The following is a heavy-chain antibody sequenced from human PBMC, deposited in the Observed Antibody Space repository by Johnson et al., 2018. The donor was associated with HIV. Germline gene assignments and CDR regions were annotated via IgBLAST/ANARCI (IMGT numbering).Heavy chain of an antibody. J-gene: IGHJ3*02. D-gene: IGHD6-19*01. CDR2: ISYDGSNK. Sequence: QVHLVESGGGVVQPGRSLRLSCAASGFTFSSYAMHWVRQAPGKGLEWVAVISYDGSNKYYADSVKGRFTISRDNSKNTLYLQMNSLRAEDTAVYYCARGIAVSNWVDIWGQGTMVTVSS. CDR1: GFTFSSYA. V-gene: IGHV3-30*04. CDR3: ARGIAVSNWVDI.